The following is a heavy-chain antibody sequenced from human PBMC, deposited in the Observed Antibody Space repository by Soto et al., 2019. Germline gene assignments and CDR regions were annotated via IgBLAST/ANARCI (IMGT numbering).Heavy chain of an antibody. CDR3: AIDFGEVRSTAASDI. CDR2: IHNDGSRT. V-gene: IGHV3-74*01. CDR1: GFSFSSFW. Sequence: RSLRLSCAASGFSFSSFWMHWARQAPGKGLVWVAHIHNDGSRTSYADSVKGRFTISRDNAKNTLYLQMNSLRAEDTAMYYCAIDFGEVRSTAASDIWGPGILVT. J-gene: IGHJ3*02. D-gene: IGHD4-17*01.